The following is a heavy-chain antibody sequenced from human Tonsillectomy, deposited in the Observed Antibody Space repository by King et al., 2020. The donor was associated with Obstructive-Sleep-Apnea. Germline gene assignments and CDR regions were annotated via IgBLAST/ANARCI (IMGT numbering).Heavy chain of an antibody. V-gene: IGHV3-30*04. D-gene: IGHD2-15*01. J-gene: IGHJ4*02. CDR2: ISDDGSNK. CDR1: TFTFSNYA. CDR3: ARDHLSSSGGSCFDY. Sequence: VQLVESGGGVVQPGRSLRLSCAASTFTFSNYAMHWVRQAPGKGLEWVAVISDDGSNKNYADSVKGRFTISRDNSKNTLYLQMNSLRAEDTAVFYCARDHLSSSGGSCFDYWGQGTLVTVSS.